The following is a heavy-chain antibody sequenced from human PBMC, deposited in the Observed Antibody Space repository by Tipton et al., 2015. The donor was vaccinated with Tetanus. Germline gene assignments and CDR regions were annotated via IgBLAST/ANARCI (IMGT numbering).Heavy chain of an antibody. CDR3: ARRSVSARFDD. CDR2: IYYTGNT. Sequence: TLSLTCTVSGGSIRSGGYYWSWIRQHPVKDLEWIGYIYYTGNTYYNPSLKSRLTISVDTSKNQFSLKLNSVTAADTAVYYCARRSVSARFDDWGQGAQVTVSS. J-gene: IGHJ4*02. CDR1: GGSIRSGGYY. V-gene: IGHV4-31*03. D-gene: IGHD6-6*01.